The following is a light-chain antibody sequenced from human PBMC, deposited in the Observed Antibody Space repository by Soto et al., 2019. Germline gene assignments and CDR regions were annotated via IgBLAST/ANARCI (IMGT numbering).Light chain of an antibody. J-gene: IGLJ1*01. CDR3: QSYDSSLSGRYV. Sequence: QAVVTQPPSVSGAPGQRVTISCPGSSSNIGAGYDVHWYQQLPGTDPKLLIYGNSNRPSGVPDRFSGSKSGTSASLAITGLQAEDEADYYCQSYDSSLSGRYVFGTGTKLTVL. V-gene: IGLV1-40*01. CDR2: GNS. CDR1: SSNIGAGYD.